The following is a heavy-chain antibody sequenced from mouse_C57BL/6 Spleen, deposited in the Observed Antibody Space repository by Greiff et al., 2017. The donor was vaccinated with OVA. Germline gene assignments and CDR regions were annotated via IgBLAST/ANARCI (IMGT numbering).Heavy chain of an antibody. Sequence: VKLQQSGAELARPGASVKLSCKASGYTFTSYGISWVKPRPGQGLEWIGEIYPRSGNTYYNEKFKGKATLTADKSSSTAYMELRSLTSEDSAVYFCAPITTVVSDDWGQGTTLTVSS. V-gene: IGHV1-81*01. CDR2: IYPRSGNT. CDR3: APITTVVSDD. J-gene: IGHJ2*01. CDR1: GYTFTSYG. D-gene: IGHD1-1*01.